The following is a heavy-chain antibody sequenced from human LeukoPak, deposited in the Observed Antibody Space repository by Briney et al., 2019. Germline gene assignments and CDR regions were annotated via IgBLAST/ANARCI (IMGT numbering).Heavy chain of an antibody. Sequence: RASETLSLTCTVSGGSISSYYWSWIRQPAGKGLEWIGRIYTSGSTNYNPSLKSRVTMSVDTSKNQFSLKLSSVTAADTAVYYCARVGLNPGYFDYWGQGTLVTVSS. J-gene: IGHJ4*02. CDR1: GGSISSYY. CDR2: IYTSGST. D-gene: IGHD3-10*01. CDR3: ARVGLNPGYFDY. V-gene: IGHV4-4*07.